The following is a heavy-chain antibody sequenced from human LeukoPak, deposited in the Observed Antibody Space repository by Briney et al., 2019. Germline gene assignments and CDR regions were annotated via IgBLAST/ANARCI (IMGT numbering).Heavy chain of an antibody. Sequence: PGGSLRLSCAASGFTFSSYWMHWVRQAPGKGLVWVSRINSDGSSTSYADSVKGRFTISRDNAKNTLYLQMNSLRAEDTAVYYCARGTFVGRYAFDIWGQGTMVTVSS. CDR2: INSDGSST. J-gene: IGHJ3*02. CDR3: ARGTFVGRYAFDI. D-gene: IGHD1-14*01. V-gene: IGHV3-74*01. CDR1: GFTFSSYW.